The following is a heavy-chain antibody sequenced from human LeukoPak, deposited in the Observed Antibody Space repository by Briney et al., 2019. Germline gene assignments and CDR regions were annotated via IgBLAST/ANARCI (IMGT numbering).Heavy chain of an antibody. V-gene: IGHV3-53*01. D-gene: IGHD2-8*02. CDR3: ARAINAGDFDD. CDR1: GFTVSSNY. J-gene: IGHJ4*02. CDR2: IYSGGHT. Sequence: PGGSLRLSCAASGFTVSSNYMNWVRQAPGKGLEWVSVIYSGGHTYYADSVKGRFTISRDNSKNTLYLQMNSLRAEDTAVYYCARAINAGDFDDWGQGTLVTVSS.